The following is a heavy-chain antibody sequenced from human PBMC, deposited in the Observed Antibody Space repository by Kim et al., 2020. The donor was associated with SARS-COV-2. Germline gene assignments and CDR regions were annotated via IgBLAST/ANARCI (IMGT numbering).Heavy chain of an antibody. D-gene: IGHD6-19*01. Sequence: GGSLRLSCAASGFTFSSYWMSWVRQAPGKGLEWVANIKQDGSEKYYVDSVKGRFTISRDNAKNSLYLQMNSLRAEDTAVYYCARDQWLVLEDYYYYYGMDVWGQGTTVTVSS. J-gene: IGHJ6*02. CDR2: IKQDGSEK. CDR1: GFTFSSYW. CDR3: ARDQWLVLEDYYYYYGMDV. V-gene: IGHV3-7*03.